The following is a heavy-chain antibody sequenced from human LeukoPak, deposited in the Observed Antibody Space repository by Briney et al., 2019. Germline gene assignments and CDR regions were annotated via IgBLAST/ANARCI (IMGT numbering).Heavy chain of an antibody. J-gene: IGHJ4*02. CDR1: VGSISSYY. CDR2: IYYSGST. V-gene: IGHV4-59*01. CDR3: ARGYDFWSGYYPPYFDY. Sequence: SETLSLTCTVSVGSISSYYWSWIRQPPGKGLEWIGYIYYSGSTNYNPSLKSRVTISVDTSKNQFSLKLSSVTAADTAVYYCARGYDFWSGYYPPYFDYWGQGTLVTVSS. D-gene: IGHD3-3*01.